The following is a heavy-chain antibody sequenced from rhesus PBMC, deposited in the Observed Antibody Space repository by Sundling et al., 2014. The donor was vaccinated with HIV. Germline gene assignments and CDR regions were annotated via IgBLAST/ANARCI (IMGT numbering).Heavy chain of an antibody. J-gene: IGHJ3*01. D-gene: IGHD5-24*01. V-gene: IGHV4-169*01. CDR2: LFGSGSST. CDR3: ARIYSGFSYDAFDF. CDR1: GGSISRSY. Sequence: QLQLQESGPGLVKPSETLSVTCAVSGGSISRSYWSWIRQAPGKGLEWIGHLFGSGSSTNYSPSLKSRVTLSVDTSKNHLSLKLNSVTAADTAVYFCARIYSGFSYDAFDFWGQGIRVTVSS.